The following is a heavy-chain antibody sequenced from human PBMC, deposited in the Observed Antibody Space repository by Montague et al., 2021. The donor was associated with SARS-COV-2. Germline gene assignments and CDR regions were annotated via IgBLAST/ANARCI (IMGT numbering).Heavy chain of an antibody. D-gene: IGHD3-10*01. CDR2: INDSGIT. CDR3: ASSGGYYYYYQGVDV. J-gene: IGHJ6*02. V-gene: IGHV4-34*04. Sequence: SETLSLTCAVHGDSFIGYYWGWIRQPPGKGLQWIGEINDSGITNRYPSFKSRATISVDSSKKEFSLKLNSVTAADTAVYYCASSGGYYYYYQGVDVWGQGTTVTVSS. CDR1: GDSFIGYY.